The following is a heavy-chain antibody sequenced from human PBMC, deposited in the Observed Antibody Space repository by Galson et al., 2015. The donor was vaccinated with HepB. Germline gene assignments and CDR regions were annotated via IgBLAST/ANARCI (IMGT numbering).Heavy chain of an antibody. CDR1: GFTFSSYG. Sequence: SLRLSCAASGFTFSSYGMHWVRQAPGKGLEWVAVISYDGSNKYYADSVKGRFTISRDNSKNTLYLQMNILRAEDTAVYYCAKDGYDILTGYPPAYYYYGMDVWGQGTTVTVSS. J-gene: IGHJ6*02. CDR3: AKDGYDILTGYPPAYYYYGMDV. CDR2: ISYDGSNK. D-gene: IGHD3-9*01. V-gene: IGHV3-30*18.